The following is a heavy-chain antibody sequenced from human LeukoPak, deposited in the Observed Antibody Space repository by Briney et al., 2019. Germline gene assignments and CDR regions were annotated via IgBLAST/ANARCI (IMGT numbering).Heavy chain of an antibody. CDR1: GITFSSYG. CDR2: ISSTGGTT. Sequence: GGTLRLSCAASGITFSSYGMSWVRQAPGKGLEWVSSISSTGGTTYYADSVKGRFTISRDNSKNTLYLQMNSLRAEDTAVYYCAREQRICGGDCYSDYWGQGTLVTVSS. J-gene: IGHJ4*02. D-gene: IGHD2-21*02. CDR3: AREQRICGGDCYSDY. V-gene: IGHV3-23*01.